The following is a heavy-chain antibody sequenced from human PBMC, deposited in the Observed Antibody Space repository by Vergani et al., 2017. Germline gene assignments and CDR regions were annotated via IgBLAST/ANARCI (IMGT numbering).Heavy chain of an antibody. V-gene: IGHV1-69*01. D-gene: IGHD4-17*01. CDR1: GGTFSSYA. CDR2: IIPIFGTA. Sequence: QVQLVQSGAEVKKPGSSVKVSCKASGGTFSSYAISWVRQAPGQGLEWMGGIIPIFGTANYAQKFQGRVTITADESTSTAYMELSSLRSEDTAVYYCAKNTVTTTPDYYYYYMDVGGKGTTVTVSS. J-gene: IGHJ6*03. CDR3: AKNTVTTTPDYYYYYMDV.